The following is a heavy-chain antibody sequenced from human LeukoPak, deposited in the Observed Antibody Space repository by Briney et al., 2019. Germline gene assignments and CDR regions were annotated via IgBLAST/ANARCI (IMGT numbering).Heavy chain of an antibody. Sequence: PSETLSLTCTVSTDSISSGGYYWSWIRHHPGKGLEGFGHIYHSGSTYYNPSLKSRLSISVDTSKNQFSLKLNSVTAADTAVYYCARVLAAVDFRDYHYVDVWGKGASVTVSS. CDR3: ARVLAAVDFRDYHYVDV. J-gene: IGHJ6*03. CDR2: IYHSGST. CDR1: TDSISSGGYY. D-gene: IGHD2-15*01. V-gene: IGHV4-31*03.